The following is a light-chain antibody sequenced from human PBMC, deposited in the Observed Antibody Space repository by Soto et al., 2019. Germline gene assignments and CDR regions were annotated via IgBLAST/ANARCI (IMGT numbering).Light chain of an antibody. J-gene: IGLJ3*02. Sequence: QSALTQPPSVSGSPGQSVTISCTGTSSDIGSYDRVSWYQQPPDTAPKLIIYEVYNRPSGVPDRFSGSKSGNTASLTISGLQAEDEAEYYCSSFTTSNPWVVAGGTKLTVL. CDR3: SSFTTSNPWV. CDR1: SSDIGSYDR. V-gene: IGLV2-18*02. CDR2: EVY.